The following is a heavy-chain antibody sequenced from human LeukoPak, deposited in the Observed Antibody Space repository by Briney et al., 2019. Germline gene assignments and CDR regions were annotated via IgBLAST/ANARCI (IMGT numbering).Heavy chain of an antibody. CDR1: GGSISSGDYY. CDR2: IYYSGST. J-gene: IGHJ3*02. D-gene: IGHD3-22*01. CDR3: ARDLYAYDSSGYYSGSPFDI. V-gene: IGHV4-30-4*01. Sequence: SETLSLTCTVSGGSISSGDYYWSWIRQPPGKGLEWIGYIYYSGSTYYSPSLKSRVTISVDTSKNQFSLKLSSVTAADTAVYYCARDLYAYDSSGYYSGSPFDIWGQGTMVTVSS.